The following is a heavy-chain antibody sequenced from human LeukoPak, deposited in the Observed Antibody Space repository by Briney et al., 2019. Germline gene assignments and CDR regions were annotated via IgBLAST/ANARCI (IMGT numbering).Heavy chain of an antibody. CDR1: GFTFNSYA. J-gene: IGHJ4*02. CDR2: ISGSGGST. Sequence: GGSLRLSCAASGFTFNSYAMSWVRQAPGKGLEWVSAISGSGGSTYYAGSVKGRHTNSRDKSKNTLYLQMNSLRAEDTAVYYCAKYEIGLDYWGQGTLVTVSS. CDR3: AKYEIGLDY. V-gene: IGHV3-23*01. D-gene: IGHD3-9*01.